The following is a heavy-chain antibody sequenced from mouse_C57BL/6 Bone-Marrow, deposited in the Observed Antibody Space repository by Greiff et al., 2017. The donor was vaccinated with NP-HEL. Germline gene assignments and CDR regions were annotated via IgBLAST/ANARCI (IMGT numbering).Heavy chain of an antibody. Sequence: QVQLQQPGAELVKPGASVKLSCKASGYTFTSYWITWVKQRPGQGLEWIGDIYPGSGSTYYNEKFKSKATLTVDTSSSPAEMQLSSLTSEDSAVYYGEIYYYGSSPDWYCDVWGTGTTVTVSS. CDR3: EIYYYGSSPDWYCDV. J-gene: IGHJ1*03. CDR2: IYPGSGST. D-gene: IGHD1-1*01. V-gene: IGHV1-55*01. CDR1: GYTFTSYW.